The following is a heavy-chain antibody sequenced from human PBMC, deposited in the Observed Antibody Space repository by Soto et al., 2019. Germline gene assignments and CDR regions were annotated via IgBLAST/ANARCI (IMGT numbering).Heavy chain of an antibody. Sequence: QVQLVQSGAEVKKPGASVKVSCKASGYTFTSYGISWVRQAPGQGLEWMGWISAYNGNTNYAQKLQGRVTMTTDTSTRTAYMELRSLRSDDTAVYYSARGLERPPLWYYYYGMHVWGQGTTVTVSS. J-gene: IGHJ6*02. CDR1: GYTFTSYG. V-gene: IGHV1-18*04. CDR2: ISAYNGNT. D-gene: IGHD1-1*01. CDR3: ARGLERPPLWYYYYGMHV.